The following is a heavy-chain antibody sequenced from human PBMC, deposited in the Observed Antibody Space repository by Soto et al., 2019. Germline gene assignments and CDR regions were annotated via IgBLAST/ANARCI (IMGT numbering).Heavy chain of an antibody. CDR2: ISAYNGNT. J-gene: IGHJ6*02. CDR3: ARDRIAAAIRGYYYYYYGMDV. CDR1: GYTFTSYG. V-gene: IGHV1-18*01. Sequence: ASVKVSCKASGYTFTSYGISWVRQAPGQGLEWMGWISAYNGNTNYAQKLQGRVTMTTDTSTSTAYMELRSLRSDDTAVYHCARDRIAAAIRGYYYYYYGMDVWGQGTTVTVSS. D-gene: IGHD6-13*01.